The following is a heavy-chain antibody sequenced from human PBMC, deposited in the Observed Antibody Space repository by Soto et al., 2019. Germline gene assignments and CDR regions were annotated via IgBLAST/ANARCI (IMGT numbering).Heavy chain of an antibody. CDR2: FSGPGGGT. D-gene: IGHD3-3*01. J-gene: IGHJ5*02. Sequence: PGGTLRRSCAACGFAFSRYALCCVRHALVKGLQCDSTFSGPGGGTYYPDSVKGRFTISTCNFYRSISLQMSSLRCEDRAVYYSAKGKISTTTINSLVTLGQEALHTV. CDR3: AKGKISTTTINSLVT. V-gene: IGHV3-23*01. CDR1: GFAFSRYA.